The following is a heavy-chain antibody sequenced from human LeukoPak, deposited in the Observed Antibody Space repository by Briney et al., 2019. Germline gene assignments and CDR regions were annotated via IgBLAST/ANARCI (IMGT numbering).Heavy chain of an antibody. J-gene: IGHJ4*02. CDR2: ISAYNGNT. CDR3: ARDGRLVGLGAPDY. CDR1: GYTFTSCG. D-gene: IGHD1-26*01. Sequence: ASVKVSCKASGYTFTSCGISWVRQAPGQGLEWMGWISAYNGNTNYAQKLQGRVTMTTDTSTSTAYMELRSLRSDDTAVYYCARDGRLVGLGAPDYWGQGTLVTVSS. V-gene: IGHV1-18*01.